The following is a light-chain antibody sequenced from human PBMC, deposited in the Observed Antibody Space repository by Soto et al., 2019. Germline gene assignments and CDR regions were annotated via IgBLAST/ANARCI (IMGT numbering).Light chain of an antibody. CDR2: EGT. V-gene: IGLV2-23*01. Sequence: QSALTQPASVSGSPGQSITISCTGTSSDVGSYNLVSWYQQHPGKAPKFMIYEGTKRPSGVSNRCSGSKSGNTASLTISGLQAEDEADYYCCSYAGSRHYVFGTGTKVTVL. CDR3: CSYAGSRHYV. CDR1: SSDVGSYNL. J-gene: IGLJ1*01.